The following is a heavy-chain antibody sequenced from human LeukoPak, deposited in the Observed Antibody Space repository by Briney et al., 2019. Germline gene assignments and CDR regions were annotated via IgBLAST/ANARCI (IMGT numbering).Heavy chain of an antibody. D-gene: IGHD3-10*01. J-gene: IGHJ4*02. V-gene: IGHV3-23*01. CDR1: GFTFSSYA. CDR3: ARSDYYGSGSYFDY. CDR2: ISGSGGST. Sequence: PGGSLRLSCAASGFTFSSYAMSWVRQAPGKGLEWVSAISGSGGSTYYADSVKGRFTTSRDNSKNTLYLQMNSLRAEDTAVYYCARSDYYGSGSYFDYWGQGTLVTVSS.